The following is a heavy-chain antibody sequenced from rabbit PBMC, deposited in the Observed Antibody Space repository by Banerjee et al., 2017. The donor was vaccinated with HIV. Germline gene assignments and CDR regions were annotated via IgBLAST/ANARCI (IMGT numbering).Heavy chain of an antibody. D-gene: IGHD4-2*01. Sequence: QSLEESGGGLVQPEGSLTLTCTSSGFSFSTSYCMCWVRQAPGKGLEWIACIYAGSSGDTYYATWAKGRFTISKTSSTAVTLQMTSLTAADTATYFCARGSEYAGEGYDPWGQGTLVTVS. CDR3: ARGSEYAGEGYDP. J-gene: IGHJ2*01. CDR2: IYAGSSGDT. V-gene: IGHV1S40*01. CDR1: GFSFSTSYC.